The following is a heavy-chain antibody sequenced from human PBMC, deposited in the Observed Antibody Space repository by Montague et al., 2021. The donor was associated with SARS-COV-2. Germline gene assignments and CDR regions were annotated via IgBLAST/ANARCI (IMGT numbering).Heavy chain of an antibody. Sequence: SETLSLTCSFSGGCIRSYYWSWIRLPPGRPLEWLGYIYYTGETTXNPSLKSGVTISVDTSRSQFSLRLTSVTAADTAVYFCARFWSGYVDKWCQGTLVTVAS. V-gene: IGHV4-59*01. CDR1: GGCIRSYY. D-gene: IGHD3-3*01. J-gene: IGHJ4*02. CDR2: IYYTGET. CDR3: ARFWSGYVDK.